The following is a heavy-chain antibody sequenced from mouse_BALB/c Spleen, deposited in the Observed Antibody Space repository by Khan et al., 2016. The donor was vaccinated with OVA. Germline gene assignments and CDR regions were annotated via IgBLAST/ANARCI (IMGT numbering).Heavy chain of an antibody. CDR3: ARKYSNSFFEY. D-gene: IGHD2-5*01. CDR1: GFTFSSFG. CDR2: ISSGGSYT. J-gene: IGHJ2*01. V-gene: IGHV5-6*01. Sequence: EVELVASGGDLVKPGGSLKLSCAASGFTFSSFGMSWIRQTPDKRLEWVATISSGGSYTYYPDSVKGRFTISRDNAKNTLYLQMSSLKSEDTAMYYCARKYSNSFFEYWGQGTTLTVAS.